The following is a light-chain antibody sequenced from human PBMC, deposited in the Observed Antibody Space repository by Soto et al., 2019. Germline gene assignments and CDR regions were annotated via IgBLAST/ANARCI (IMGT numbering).Light chain of an antibody. CDR2: DAS. V-gene: IGKV3-11*01. CDR3: QHHANWPPT. CDR1: ESVRSS. J-gene: IGKJ1*01. Sequence: EIVLTQSPATLSLSPGESATLSCWASESVRSSLAWYQQKPGQAPRLLIYDASNRATDIPPRFSGGGSETDFTLTISSLEPEDVAVYFCQHHANWPPTCGQGTKVEIE.